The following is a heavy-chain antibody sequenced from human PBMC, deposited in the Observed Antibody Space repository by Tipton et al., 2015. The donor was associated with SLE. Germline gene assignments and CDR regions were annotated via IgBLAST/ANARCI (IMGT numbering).Heavy chain of an antibody. CDR3: ARYDNWNYDAFDA. D-gene: IGHD1-7*01. Sequence: TLSLTCTVSGQSIGSGYYWGWIRQPPGKGLEWIGAIHLGGYTRYSSSFKSRVDISGDTSKNQFSLKLTSATAADTADYYSARYDNWNYDAFDAWGQGTRVTVAS. J-gene: IGHJ3*01. V-gene: IGHV4-38-2*02. CDR1: GQSIGSGYY. CDR2: IHLGGYT.